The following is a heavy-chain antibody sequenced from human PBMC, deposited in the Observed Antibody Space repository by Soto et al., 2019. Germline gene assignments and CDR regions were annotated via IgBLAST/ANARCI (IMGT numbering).Heavy chain of an antibody. CDR2: ISSSSSTI. J-gene: IGHJ6*02. CDR1: ETTFLSFG. V-gene: IGHV3-48*01. CDR3: ARDRRKDGMDV. Sequence: PGGSLRLSVAASETTFLSFGMIWVRQAPGKGLEWVSYISSSSSTIYYADSVKDRFTISRDNAKNSLYLQMNSLRAEDTAVYYCARDRRKDGMDVWGQGTTVTVSS.